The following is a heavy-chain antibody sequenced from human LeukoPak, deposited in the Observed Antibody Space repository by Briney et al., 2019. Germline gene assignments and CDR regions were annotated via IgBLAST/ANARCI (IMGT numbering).Heavy chain of an antibody. CDR2: IKQDGSEK. D-gene: IGHD4-17*01. CDR1: GFTFSSYW. Sequence: GGSLRLSCAASGFTFSSYWMSWVRQAPGKGLEWVANIKQDGSEKYYVDSVKGRFTISRDNAKNSLYLQMNSLRAEDTAVYYCAKDTAYGDYEFVDWGQGTLVTVSS. CDR3: AKDTAYGDYEFVD. V-gene: IGHV3-7*01. J-gene: IGHJ4*02.